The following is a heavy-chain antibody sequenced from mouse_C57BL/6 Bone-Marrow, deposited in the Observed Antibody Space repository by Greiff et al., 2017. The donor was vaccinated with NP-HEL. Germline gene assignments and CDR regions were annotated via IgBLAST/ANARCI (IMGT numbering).Heavy chain of an antibody. CDR1: GYTFTSYW. CDR3: ARNLITTVVGTRAWFAY. J-gene: IGHJ3*01. D-gene: IGHD1-1*01. CDR2: INPSSGYT. Sequence: QVQLQQSGAELAKPGASVKLSCKASGYTFTSYWMHWVNQRPGQGLEWIGYINPSSGYTKYNQKFKDKATLTADKSSSTAYMQLSSLTYEDSAGYYCARNLITTVVGTRAWFAYWGQGTLVTVSA. V-gene: IGHV1-7*01.